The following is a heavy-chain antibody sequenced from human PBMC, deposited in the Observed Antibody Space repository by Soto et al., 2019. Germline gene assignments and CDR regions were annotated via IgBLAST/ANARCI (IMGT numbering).Heavy chain of an antibody. V-gene: IGHV3-21*01. D-gene: IGHD3-10*01. CDR2: ISSSSSYI. Sequence: EVQLVDSGGGLVKPGGSLRLSCAASGFTFSSYSMNWVRQAPGKGLECVSSISSSSSYIYYADSVKGRFTISRDSAKHSLYLQMNSLTAEDTAVYYCAGSKRTFGELLGDYWGQGTLVTVSS. CDR1: GFTFSSYS. J-gene: IGHJ4*02. CDR3: AGSKRTFGELLGDY.